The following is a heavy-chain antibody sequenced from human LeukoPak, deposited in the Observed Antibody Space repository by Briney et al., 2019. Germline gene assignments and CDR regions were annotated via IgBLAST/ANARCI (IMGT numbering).Heavy chain of an antibody. CDR1: GFTFSSYA. D-gene: IGHD2-2*01. Sequence: GGSLRLSCAASGFTFSSYAMSWVRQAPGKGLEWVSGISGSGGSTYYADAVKGRSTISRDNSKTTLYLQMNSLRAEDTALYYCAKVGPGRYCSSTSCLDYWGQGTLVTVSS. J-gene: IGHJ4*02. V-gene: IGHV3-23*01. CDR3: AKVGPGRYCSSTSCLDY. CDR2: ISGSGGST.